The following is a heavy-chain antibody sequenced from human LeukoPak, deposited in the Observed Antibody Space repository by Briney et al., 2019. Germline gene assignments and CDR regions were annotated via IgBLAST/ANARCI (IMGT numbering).Heavy chain of an antibody. J-gene: IGHJ4*02. CDR2: IYTSGST. D-gene: IGHD3-22*01. CDR1: GGSISSYY. V-gene: IGHV4-4*07. Sequence: SETLSLTCTVSGGSISSYYWSWIRQPAGKGLEWIGRIYTSGSTNYNPSLKSRVTMSVDTSKNQFSLKLSSVTAADTAVYYCARITYYDSSGYDSPLGFDYWGQGTLVTVSS. CDR3: ARITYYDSSGYDSPLGFDY.